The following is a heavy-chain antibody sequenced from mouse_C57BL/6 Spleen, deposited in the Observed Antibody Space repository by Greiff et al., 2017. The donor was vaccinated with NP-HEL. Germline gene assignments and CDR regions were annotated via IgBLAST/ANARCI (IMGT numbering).Heavy chain of an antibody. J-gene: IGHJ4*01. CDR2: IDPEDGET. D-gene: IGHD2-2*01. CDR1: GFNIKDYY. CDR3: ARRNGYGDYAMDY. Sequence: EVMLVESGAELVKPGASVKLSCTASGFNIKDYYMHWVKQRTEQGLEWIGRIDPEDGETKYAPKFQGKATIPADTSSNTAYLQLSSLTSEDTAVYYCARRNGYGDYAMDYWGQGTSVTVSS. V-gene: IGHV14-2*01.